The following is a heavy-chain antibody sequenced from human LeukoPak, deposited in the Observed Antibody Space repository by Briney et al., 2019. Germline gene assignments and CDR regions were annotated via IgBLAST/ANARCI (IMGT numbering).Heavy chain of an antibody. CDR3: ARDGLRVYYGMDA. Sequence: GGSLRLSCAASGFTFSSYSMNWVRQAPGKGLEWVSSISSSSSYIYYADSVKGRFTISRDNAKNSLYLQMNSLRAEDTAVYYCARDGLRVYYGMDAWGQGTTVTVSS. V-gene: IGHV3-21*01. CDR2: ISSSSSYI. J-gene: IGHJ6*02. CDR1: GFTFSSYS. D-gene: IGHD3-10*01.